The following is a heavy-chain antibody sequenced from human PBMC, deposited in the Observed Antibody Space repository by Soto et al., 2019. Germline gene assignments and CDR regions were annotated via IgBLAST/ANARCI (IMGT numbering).Heavy chain of an antibody. Sequence: QVQLVESGGGVVQPGRSLRLSCAASGFTFSSYAMHWVRQAPGKGLEWVAVISYDGSNKYYADSVKGRFTISRDNYNNTLYLQMNSLRAEDTAVYYCARAQQRALRDYGMDVWGQGTTVTVSS. CDR2: ISYDGSNK. CDR3: ARAQQRALRDYGMDV. J-gene: IGHJ6*02. CDR1: GFTFSSYA. D-gene: IGHD6-13*01. V-gene: IGHV3-30-3*01.